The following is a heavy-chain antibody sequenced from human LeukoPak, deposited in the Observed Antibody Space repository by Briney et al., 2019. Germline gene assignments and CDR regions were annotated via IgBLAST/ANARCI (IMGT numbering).Heavy chain of an antibody. CDR1: GGSISSYY. CDR3: ASSPPVAGMYNWFDP. D-gene: IGHD6-19*01. V-gene: IGHV4-59*01. Sequence: SETLSLTCTVSGGSISSYYWSWIRQPPGKGLKWIGYIYYSGSTNYNPSLKSRVTISVDTSKNQFSLKLSSVTAADTAVYYCASSPPVAGMYNWFDPWGQGTLVTVSS. CDR2: IYYSGST. J-gene: IGHJ5*02.